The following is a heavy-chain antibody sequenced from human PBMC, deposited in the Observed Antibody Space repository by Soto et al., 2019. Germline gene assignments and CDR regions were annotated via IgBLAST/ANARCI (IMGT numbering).Heavy chain of an antibody. CDR3: AAAYYHFWSGYQFDY. Sequence: SVKVSCKASGFTFTSSAVQWVRQARGQRLEWIGWIVVGSGNTNYAQKFQERVTITRDMSTSTAYMELSSLRSEDTAVYYCAAAYYHFWSGYQFDYWGQGTLVTVSS. CDR2: IVVGSGNT. V-gene: IGHV1-58*01. J-gene: IGHJ4*02. CDR1: GFTFTSSA. D-gene: IGHD3-3*01.